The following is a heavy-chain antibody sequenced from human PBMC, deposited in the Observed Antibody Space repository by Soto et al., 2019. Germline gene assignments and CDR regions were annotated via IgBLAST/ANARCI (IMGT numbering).Heavy chain of an antibody. CDR2: LTDSGVST. CDR1: GFTFRSYA. Sequence: EVQLLESGGGLVQPGGSLRLSCAASGFTFRSYAMTWVRQAPGKGLEWVSGLTDSGVSTYYADSVKGRFTISRDNSKNTLYLQMNSLIAEDTAVYYCAKDIRGSYPAYFDYWGQGTLVTVSS. D-gene: IGHD1-26*01. V-gene: IGHV3-23*01. CDR3: AKDIRGSYPAYFDY. J-gene: IGHJ4*02.